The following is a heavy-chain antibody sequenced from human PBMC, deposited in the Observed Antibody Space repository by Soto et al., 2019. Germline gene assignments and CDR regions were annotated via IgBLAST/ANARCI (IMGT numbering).Heavy chain of an antibody. V-gene: IGHV1-2*02. J-gene: IGHJ4*02. Sequence: GASVKVSCKASGYTFPGNYMHWVRQAPGQGLEWMALINPTSGGTNYAQKFQGRVTMTWDTSISTAYMELSRLRSDDTAIYYYARGYCSSSGCSHYFDYWGQGTLVTVSS. CDR1: GYTFPGNY. D-gene: IGHD2-2*01. CDR3: ARGYCSSSGCSHYFDY. CDR2: INPTSGGT.